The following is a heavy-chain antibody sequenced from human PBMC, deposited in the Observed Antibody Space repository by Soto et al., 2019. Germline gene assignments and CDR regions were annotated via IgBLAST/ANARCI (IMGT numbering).Heavy chain of an antibody. Sequence: SVKVSCKASGGTFSSYAISWVRQAPGQGLEWMGGIIPIFGTANYAQKFQGRVTITADESTSTAYMELSSLRSEDTAVYYFARDYYDSSGYYYANAFDIWGQGTMVTVSS. D-gene: IGHD3-22*01. CDR3: ARDYYDSSGYYYANAFDI. CDR1: GGTFSSYA. J-gene: IGHJ3*02. CDR2: IIPIFGTA. V-gene: IGHV1-69*13.